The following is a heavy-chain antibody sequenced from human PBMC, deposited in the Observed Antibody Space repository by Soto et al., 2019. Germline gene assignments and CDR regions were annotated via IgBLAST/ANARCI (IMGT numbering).Heavy chain of an antibody. CDR3: ATSVGIAPTGEDGMDV. J-gene: IGHJ6*02. V-gene: IGHV1-69*01. CDR1: GGTFSIYG. D-gene: IGHD2-8*02. CDR2: IIPILTTP. Sequence: QVQLVQSGAEVKKTGSSVKVSCKASGGTFSIYGFSWLRQAPGQGPEWIGGIIPILTTPNYAQKFQVRVTIVADESTRTVYMELSSLKFEDTAVYYCATSVGIAPTGEDGMDVWGQGTSVTVSS.